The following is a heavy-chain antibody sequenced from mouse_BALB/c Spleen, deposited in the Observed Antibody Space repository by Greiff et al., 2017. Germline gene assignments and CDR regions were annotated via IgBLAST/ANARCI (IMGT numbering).Heavy chain of an antibody. CDR3: ARGARTWFAY. V-gene: IGHV3-8*02. J-gene: IGHJ3*01. CDR2: ISYSGST. D-gene: IGHD3-1*01. Sequence: VHVKQSGPSLVKPSQTLSLTCSVTGDSITSGYWNWIRKFPGNKLEYMGYISYSGSTYYNPSLKSRISITRDTSKNQYYLQLNSVTTEDTATYYCARGARTWFAYWGQGTLVTVSA. CDR1: GDSITSGY.